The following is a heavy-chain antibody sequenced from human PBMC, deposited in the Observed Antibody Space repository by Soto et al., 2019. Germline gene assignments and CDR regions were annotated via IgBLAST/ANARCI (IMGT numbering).Heavy chain of an antibody. V-gene: IGHV3-23*01. J-gene: IGHJ4*02. CDR1: GFTFSNYA. CDR2: VGGSGDST. CDR3: AKSPLGYCSGGSCYPPHYFEY. D-gene: IGHD2-15*01. Sequence: EVQLLDSGGGLVQPGGSLRLSCAASGFTFSNYAMSWVRQAPGKGLEWVSGVGGSGDSTYYADSVKGRFTISRDNSKDTLYLQMNSLRAEDTAVYYCAKSPLGYCSGGSCYPPHYFEYWGQGTLVTVSS.